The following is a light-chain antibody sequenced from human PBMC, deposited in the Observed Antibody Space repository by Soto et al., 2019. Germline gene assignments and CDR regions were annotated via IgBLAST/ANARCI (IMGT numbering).Light chain of an antibody. Sequence: QSVLTQPPSASGTPGQRVTISCSGSSSNIGSNYVYWYQQLPGTAPKLLTYRNNQRPSGVPDRFSGSKSGTSASLAISGLLSEDEADYYCAAWDDSLSGYVFGTGTQVTVL. CDR2: RNN. V-gene: IGLV1-47*01. CDR1: SSNIGSNY. CDR3: AAWDDSLSGYV. J-gene: IGLJ1*01.